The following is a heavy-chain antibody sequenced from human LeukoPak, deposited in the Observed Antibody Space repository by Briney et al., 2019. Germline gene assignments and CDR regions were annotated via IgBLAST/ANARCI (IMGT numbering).Heavy chain of an antibody. J-gene: IGHJ4*02. CDR1: GGSISSSSYY. Sequence: SETLSLTCTVSGGSISSSSYYWGWIRQPPGKGLEWIGSIYYSGSTYYNPSLKSRVTMSVDTSKNQFSLKLSSVTAADTAVYYCARAPNDYSNYVNYFDYWGQGTLVTVSS. D-gene: IGHD4-11*01. V-gene: IGHV4-39*07. CDR2: IYYSGST. CDR3: ARAPNDYSNYVNYFDY.